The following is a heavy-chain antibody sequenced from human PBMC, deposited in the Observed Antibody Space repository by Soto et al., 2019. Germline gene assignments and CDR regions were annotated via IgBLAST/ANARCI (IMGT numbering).Heavy chain of an antibody. J-gene: IGHJ5*02. CDR2: IYYSGST. V-gene: IGHV4-39*01. CDR3: ASPVIGCSGGSCYSTNWFDP. Sequence: SETLSLTCTVSGGSISSSSYYWGWIRQPPGKGLEWIGSIYYSGSTYYNPSLKSRVTISVDTSKNQFSLKLSSVTAADTAVYYCASPVIGCSGGSCYSTNWFDPWGQGTLVTVSS. CDR1: GGSISSSSYY. D-gene: IGHD2-15*01.